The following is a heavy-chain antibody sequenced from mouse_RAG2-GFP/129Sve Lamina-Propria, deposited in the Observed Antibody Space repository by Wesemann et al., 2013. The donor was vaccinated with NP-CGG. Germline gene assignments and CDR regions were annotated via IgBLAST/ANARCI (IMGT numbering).Heavy chain of an antibody. D-gene: IGHD2-1*01. J-gene: IGHJ2*01. Sequence: DVQLQESGPGLVKPSQSLSLTCSVTGYSITSGYYWNWIRQFPGNKLEWMGYISYDGSNNYNPSLKNRISITRDTSKNQFFLKLNSVTTEDTATYYCAREGNYPFAYWGQGTTLTVSS. CDR2: ISYDGSN. CDR1: GYSITSGYY. CDR3: AREGNYPFAY. V-gene: IGHV3-6*01.